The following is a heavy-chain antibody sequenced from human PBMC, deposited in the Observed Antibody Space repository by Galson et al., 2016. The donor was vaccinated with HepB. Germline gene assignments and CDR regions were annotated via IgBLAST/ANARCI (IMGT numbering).Heavy chain of an antibody. CDR3: TTVTRNDGYGPLRY. Sequence: SLRLSCAASGFTFGDYAMSWFRQAPGKRLEYIGFIRSKAYAETTEYAASVEGTFTTSRDDSKSSVYLQMNSLKIEDTAIYYCTTVTRNDGYGPLRYWGQGTLVTVSS. CDR1: GFTFGDYA. D-gene: IGHD5-18*01. CDR2: IRSKAYAETT. V-gene: IGHV3-49*03. J-gene: IGHJ4*02.